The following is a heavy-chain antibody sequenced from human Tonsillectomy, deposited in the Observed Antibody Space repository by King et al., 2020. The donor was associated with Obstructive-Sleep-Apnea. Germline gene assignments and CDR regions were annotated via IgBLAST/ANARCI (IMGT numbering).Heavy chain of an antibody. V-gene: IGHV3-43D*03. CDR2: ISWDGGST. CDR1: GFTFDDYA. Sequence: VQLVESGGVVVQPGGSLRLSCAASGFTFDDYAMHWVRQAPGKGLEWVSLISWDGGSTYYADSVKGRFTISRDNSKNSLYLQMNSRRAEDTALYYCAAYRRANWKIAEIDYWGQGTLVTVSS. J-gene: IGHJ4*02. D-gene: IGHD1-20*01. CDR3: AAYRRANWKIAEIDY.